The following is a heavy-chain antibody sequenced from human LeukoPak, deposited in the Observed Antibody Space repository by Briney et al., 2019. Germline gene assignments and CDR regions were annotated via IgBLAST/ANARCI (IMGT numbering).Heavy chain of an antibody. J-gene: IGHJ6*03. D-gene: IGHD3-16*01. CDR2: ISSSSSYI. V-gene: IGHV3-21*04. CDR3: ATLGGSYYYYMDV. Sequence: GGSLRLSCAASGFTFSGYSMNWVRQAPGKGLEWVSSISSSSSYIYYADSVKGRFTISRDNSKNSLYLQTNSLRAEDTALYYCATLGGSYYYYMDVWGKGTTVTVSS. CDR1: GFTFSGYS.